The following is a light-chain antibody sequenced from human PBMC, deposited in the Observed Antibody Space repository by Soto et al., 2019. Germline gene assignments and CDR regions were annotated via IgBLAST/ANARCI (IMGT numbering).Light chain of an antibody. CDR2: DVS. Sequence: SALTQPPSASGSPGQSVTISCTGTSRDVGAYNYVSWYQLHPAKAPKVIIYDVSKRPSGVPDRFSGSKSGNTAFLTVSGLQAEDEADYYCGSHAGSSAVFGGGTKVTVL. CDR3: GSHAGSSAV. V-gene: IGLV2-8*01. J-gene: IGLJ2*01. CDR1: SRDVGAYNY.